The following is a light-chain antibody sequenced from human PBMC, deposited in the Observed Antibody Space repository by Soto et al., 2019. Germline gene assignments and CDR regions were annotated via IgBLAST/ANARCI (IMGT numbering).Light chain of an antibody. Sequence: IVLTQSPGTLSFSXGESVTLLWRVRHSMNSKYLVWYQQKPGQXPMLLIYGASSRAIGIPDRFSGSGSGTECSLTISRLEPEDFAVDYCHQYGISPLGGGTKVDIK. V-gene: IGKV3-20*01. J-gene: IGKJ4*01. CDR3: HQYGISP. CDR1: HSMNSKY. CDR2: GAS.